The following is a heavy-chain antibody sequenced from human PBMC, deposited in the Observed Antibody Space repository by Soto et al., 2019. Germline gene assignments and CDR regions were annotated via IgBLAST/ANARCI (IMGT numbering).Heavy chain of an antibody. CDR1: GFPFSTYN. CDR3: AQGPFTHSGTFQDHFEY. J-gene: IGHJ4*02. V-gene: IGHV3-33*06. Sequence: QVHLVESGGGIVQPGRSLRLSCAASGFPFSTYNMHWVRQAPGKGLEWVAAVLYDGSNEYYVDSVKGRFTISRDNSKNTPELQMSSLRAEDTAIYYCAQGPFTHSGTFQDHFEYWGQGTLVTAPS. D-gene: IGHD1-26*01. CDR2: VLYDGSNE.